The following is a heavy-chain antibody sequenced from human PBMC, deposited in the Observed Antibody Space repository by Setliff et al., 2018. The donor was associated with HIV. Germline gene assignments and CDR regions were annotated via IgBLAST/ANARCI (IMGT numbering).Heavy chain of an antibody. J-gene: IGHJ3*02. CDR2: DNPDNVVL. CDR1: GYNFTGYH. V-gene: IGHV1-2*02. Sequence: ASVKVSCKASGYNFTGYHIHWVRQAPGQGLEWLGWDNPDNVVLKSAQKFQGRVTMTRDTSINTAYMELSSLKSDDTAVYYCASPSFWGSGARNIDAFDMWGQGTLVTVSS. D-gene: IGHD7-27*01. CDR3: ASPSFWGSGARNIDAFDM.